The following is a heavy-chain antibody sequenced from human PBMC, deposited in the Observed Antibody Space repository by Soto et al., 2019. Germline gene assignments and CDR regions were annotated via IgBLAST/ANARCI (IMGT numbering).Heavy chain of an antibody. V-gene: IGHV3-23*01. CDR1: GFTFSSYA. J-gene: IGHJ6*02. D-gene: IGHD5-18*01. CDR3: AKMTSSSYGRNYSMDV. Sequence: GGSLRLSCAASGFTFSSYAMSWVRQAVGKGLEWVSALRYSGGSPYYLDSVKGRFTISRDNSENTLYLQMNSLRAEDTALYHCAKMTSSSYGRNYSMDVWGQGTTVTVSS. CDR2: LRYSGGSP.